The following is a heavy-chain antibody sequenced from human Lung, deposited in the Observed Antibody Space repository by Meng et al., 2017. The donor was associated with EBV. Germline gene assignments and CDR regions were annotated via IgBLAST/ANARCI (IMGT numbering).Heavy chain of an antibody. Sequence: QGQLGQAGPEVKKPGASVSVSCKASGYTFTGYYIHWMRQAPGQGLEWMGRIKPSTGDTSYAQRFHGRVTMTRDTSTTTAFMEMSRLTSDDTAVYYCVREEAATLPFYNFYGMDVWGQGTTVTVSS. J-gene: IGHJ6*02. V-gene: IGHV1-2*06. D-gene: IGHD6-25*01. CDR1: GYTFTGYY. CDR3: VREEAATLPFYNFYGMDV. CDR2: IKPSTGDT.